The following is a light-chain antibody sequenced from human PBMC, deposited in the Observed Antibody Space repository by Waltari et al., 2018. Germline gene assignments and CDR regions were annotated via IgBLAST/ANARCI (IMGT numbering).Light chain of an antibody. Sequence: DVVMTQTHSPLSVTPGRPASISCKPSQSLLYSDGKTYLYWYLQKPGQSPQLLIYEVSSRFSGVPDRFSGSGSGTDFTLKISRVEAEDIGVYYCMQGRRFPITFGQGTRLEIK. CDR3: MQGRRFPIT. J-gene: IGKJ5*01. CDR2: EVS. CDR1: QSLLYSDGKTY. V-gene: IGKV2-29*02.